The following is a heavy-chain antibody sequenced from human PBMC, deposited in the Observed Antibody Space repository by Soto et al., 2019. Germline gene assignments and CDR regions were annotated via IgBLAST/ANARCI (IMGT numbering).Heavy chain of an antibody. CDR3: ATHRSYYDFWSGYPYGMDV. CDR2: IYPGDSDT. Sequence: GESLKISCKGSGYSVTSYWIGWVRQMPGKGLEWMGIIYPGDSDTRYSPSFQGQVTISADKSISTAYLQWSSLKASDTAMYYCATHRSYYDFWSGYPYGMDVWGQGTTVTVSS. CDR1: GYSVTSYW. J-gene: IGHJ6*02. D-gene: IGHD3-3*01. V-gene: IGHV5-51*01.